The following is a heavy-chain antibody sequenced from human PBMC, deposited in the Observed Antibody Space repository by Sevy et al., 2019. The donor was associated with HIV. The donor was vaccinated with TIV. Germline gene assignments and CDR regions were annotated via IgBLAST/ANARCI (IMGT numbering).Heavy chain of an antibody. CDR2: IYSEGTT. CDR1: GFTVSSNY. Sequence: GGSLRLSCAASGFTVSSNYMIWVRQAPGKGLEWVSLIYSEGTTNYADSVKGRFTISRDNSKNTLYLQMNSLRAEDTAVYYCALGSVSVVIAKDAFHIWGQGTMVTVSS. J-gene: IGHJ3*02. CDR3: ALGSVSVVIAKDAFHI. D-gene: IGHD2-21*01. V-gene: IGHV3-53*01.